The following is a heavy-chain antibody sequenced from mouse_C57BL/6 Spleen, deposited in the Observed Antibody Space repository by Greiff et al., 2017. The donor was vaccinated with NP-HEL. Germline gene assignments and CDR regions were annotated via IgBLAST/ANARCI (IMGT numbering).Heavy chain of an antibody. CDR2: IYPGDGDT. J-gene: IGHJ4*01. D-gene: IGHD2-3*01. V-gene: IGHV1-82*01. CDR3: ARSDGYYGGAMDY. Sequence: VQLQQSGPELVKPGASVKISCKASGYAFSSSWMNWVKQRPGKGLEWIGRIYPGDGDTNYNGKFMGKATLTADKSSSTAYMQLSSLTSEDSAVYFCARSDGYYGGAMDYWGQGTSVTVSS. CDR1: GYAFSSSW.